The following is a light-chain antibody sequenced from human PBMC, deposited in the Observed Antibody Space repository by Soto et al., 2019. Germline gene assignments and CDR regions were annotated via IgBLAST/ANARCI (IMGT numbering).Light chain of an antibody. Sequence: ERVMTQSPATPSVSPGERATLCCRASQNSLSNLAWHQQKPGQAPRLLIDGASTRATGIPARFSGSGSGTEFTLTISRLQSEDFEIYYCQQYNNWPITFGQGTRLEIK. CDR2: GAS. J-gene: IGKJ5*01. CDR3: QQYNNWPIT. V-gene: IGKV3-15*01. CDR1: QNSLSN.